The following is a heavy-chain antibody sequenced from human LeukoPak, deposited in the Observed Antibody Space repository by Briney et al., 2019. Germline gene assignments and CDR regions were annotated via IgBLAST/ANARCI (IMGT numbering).Heavy chain of an antibody. CDR1: GASVGSAGYH. D-gene: IGHD1-26*01. CDR3: ARTQSQSGSYRYYFGY. J-gene: IGHJ4*02. CDR2: IYYISNT. Sequence: PSETLSLTCTVSGASVGSAGYHWSWIRQPPGGGLEWIGYIYYISNTNYNPSLKSRVTMSVDPSKNQLSLKLNSVTAADTAVYYCARTQSQSGSYRYYFGYWGQGTLVTVSS. V-gene: IGHV4-61*08.